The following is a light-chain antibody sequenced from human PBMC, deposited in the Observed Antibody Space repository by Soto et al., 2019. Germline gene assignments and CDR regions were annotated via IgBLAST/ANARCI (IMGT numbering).Light chain of an antibody. J-gene: IGLJ3*02. CDR3: SSYTSSSTRV. V-gene: IGLV2-14*01. Sequence: QSALTQPASVAWSPGQSITISCTGTSSDVGGYNYVSWYQQHPGKAPKLMIYEVSNRPSGVSNRFSGSKSGNTASLTISGLQAEDEADYYCSSYTSSSTRVFGGGNKRTVL. CDR2: EVS. CDR1: SSDVGGYNY.